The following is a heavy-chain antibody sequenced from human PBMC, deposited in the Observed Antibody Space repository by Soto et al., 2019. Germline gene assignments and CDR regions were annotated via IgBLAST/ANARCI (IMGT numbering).Heavy chain of an antibody. CDR1: GFTVSSYA. CDR3: AKEDITGTSFDY. Sequence: GGSLRLSCGASGFTVSSYAMSWVRQAPGKGLEWVSSISGSGGSTYYADSVKGRFTISRANSKNTLYLQMTSLAAEATAVYYCAKEDITGTSFDYWGQGTLVTVYS. V-gene: IGHV3-23*01. D-gene: IGHD1-20*01. J-gene: IGHJ4*02. CDR2: ISGSGGST.